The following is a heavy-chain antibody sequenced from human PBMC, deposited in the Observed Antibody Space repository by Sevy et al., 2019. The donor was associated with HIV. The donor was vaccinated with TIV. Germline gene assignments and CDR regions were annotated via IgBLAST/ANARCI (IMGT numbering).Heavy chain of an antibody. J-gene: IGHJ6*02. Sequence: GGSLRLSCAASGFTFSNYNMNWVRQAPGKGLEWVSSISSSSRYIYYADSMKGRFTISRDKAKNSLYLQINSLRYEDTAVYYCARVVAYCRRGSCFPGYYYGMDVWGQGTTVTVSS. CDR1: GFTFSNYN. CDR3: ARVVAYCRRGSCFPGYYYGMDV. D-gene: IGHD2-15*01. V-gene: IGHV3-21*01. CDR2: ISSSSRYI.